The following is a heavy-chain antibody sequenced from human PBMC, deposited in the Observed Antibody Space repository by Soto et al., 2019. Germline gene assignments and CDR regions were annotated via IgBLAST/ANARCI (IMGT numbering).Heavy chain of an antibody. V-gene: IGHV5-51*01. CDR3: ARDFGGSGWSGHYFDS. Sequence: GESLKISCKASGYTFANYWVGWVRQMPGKGLEFMGIVWPDDSDTKYSPSFQGQVTISVDKSLNTAYLQWSSLKASDSAIYYCARDFGGSGWSGHYFDSWGQGTLVTVSS. CDR1: GYTFANYW. D-gene: IGHD6-25*01. J-gene: IGHJ4*02. CDR2: VWPDDSDT.